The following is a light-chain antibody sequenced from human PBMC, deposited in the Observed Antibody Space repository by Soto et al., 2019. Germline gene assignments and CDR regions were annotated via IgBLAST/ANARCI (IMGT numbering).Light chain of an antibody. Sequence: DIQKTQSPSSLSASIGDRVTITCRASQGISSYLNWYQQKPGKVPKLLIYAASTLQSEFPSRFSGSGSGTDFTLTISSLQPEDVATYYCQKYDSAPFTFGPGTKVDIK. J-gene: IGKJ3*01. CDR1: QGISSY. CDR2: AAS. CDR3: QKYDSAPFT. V-gene: IGKV1-27*01.